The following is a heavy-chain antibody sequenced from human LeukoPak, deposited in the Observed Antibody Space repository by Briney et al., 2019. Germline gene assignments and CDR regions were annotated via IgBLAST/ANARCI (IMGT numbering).Heavy chain of an antibody. J-gene: IGHJ5*02. D-gene: IGHD3-10*01. Sequence: ASVKVSCKASGYTFTSYDINWVRQATGQGLEWMGWMNPNSGNTGYAQKFQGRVTMTRDTSTSTVYMELSSLRSEDTAVYYCAKDTRVLLWFGELTDQNWFDPWGQGTLVTVSS. V-gene: IGHV1-8*01. CDR2: MNPNSGNT. CDR3: AKDTRVLLWFGELTDQNWFDP. CDR1: GYTFTSYD.